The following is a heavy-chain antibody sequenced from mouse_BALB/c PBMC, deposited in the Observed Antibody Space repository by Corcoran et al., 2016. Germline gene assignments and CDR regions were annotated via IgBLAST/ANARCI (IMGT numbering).Heavy chain of an antibody. D-gene: IGHD4-1*01. CDR3: ARQDNWDYLDY. Sequence: EVQLQPSGPELVKPGASMKISCKASGYSFTGYTMNWVKQSHRKNLEWIGLINPYNGGTSYNQKFKGKATLTVDKSSSTPYMELLSLTSEDSAVYYWARQDNWDYLDYWGQGTTLTVSS. CDR2: INPYNGGT. V-gene: IGHV1-18*01. CDR1: GYSFTGYT. J-gene: IGHJ2*01.